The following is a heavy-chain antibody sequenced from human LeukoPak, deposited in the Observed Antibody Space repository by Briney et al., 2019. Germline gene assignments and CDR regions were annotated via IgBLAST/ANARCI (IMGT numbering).Heavy chain of an antibody. J-gene: IGHJ5*02. V-gene: IGHV3-74*01. CDR2: INPDGSTT. D-gene: IGHD3-22*01. CDR3: VRVLSGSWDWFDP. CDR1: GFTFSRYW. Sequence: PGGSLRLSCAASGFTFSRYWIHWVRQAPGKGLEWVSRINPDGSTTTYADSVKGRFTISRDNAKNTVYLQMNSLRAEDTALCHCVRVLSGSWDWFDPWGQGTLVTVSS.